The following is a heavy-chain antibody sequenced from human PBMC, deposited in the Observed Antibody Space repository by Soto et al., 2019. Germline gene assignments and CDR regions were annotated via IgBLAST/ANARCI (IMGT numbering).Heavy chain of an antibody. Sequence: SETLSLTCTVSGGCVSSGSDYWSWIRQPPGKGLEWIGYIYYSGSTNYNPSLKSRVTISVDTSKNQFSLKLSSVTAADTAVYSGVIGFSCRENWF. CDR3: VIGFSCRENWF. J-gene: IGHJ5*01. CDR1: GGCVSSGSDY. V-gene: IGHV4-61*01. D-gene: IGHD2-2*01. CDR2: IYYSGST.